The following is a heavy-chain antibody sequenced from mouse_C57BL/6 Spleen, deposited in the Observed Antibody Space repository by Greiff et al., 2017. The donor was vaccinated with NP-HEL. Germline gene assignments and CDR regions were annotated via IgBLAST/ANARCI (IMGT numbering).Heavy chain of an antibody. V-gene: IGHV1-69*01. CDR3: ARGQLLYAMDY. CDR2: IDPSDSYT. D-gene: IGHD3-1*01. J-gene: IGHJ4*01. CDR1: GYTFTSYW. Sequence: QVQLKQPGAELVMPGASVKLSCKASGYTFTSYWMHWVKQRPGQGLEWIGEIDPSDSYTNYNQKFKGKSTLTVDKSSSTAYMQLSSLTSEDSAVYYCARGQLLYAMDYWGQGTSVTVAS.